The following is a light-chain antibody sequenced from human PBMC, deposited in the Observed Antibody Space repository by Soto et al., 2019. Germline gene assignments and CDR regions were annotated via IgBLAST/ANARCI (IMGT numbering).Light chain of an antibody. CDR3: QQFGSTPTWT. CDR1: QSVTSSY. CDR2: GAS. V-gene: IGKV3-20*01. Sequence: IVLTQSPGTLSLSPGERATLSCRASQSVTSSYLAWYQQKPGQAPRLLIYGASSRATGIPDRFSGSGSGTDFTLTISRLEPEDFAVYYCQQFGSTPTWTFGQGTKVEI. J-gene: IGKJ1*01.